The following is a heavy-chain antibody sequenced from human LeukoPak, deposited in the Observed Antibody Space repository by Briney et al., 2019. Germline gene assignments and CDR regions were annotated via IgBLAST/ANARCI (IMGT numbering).Heavy chain of an antibody. D-gene: IGHD3-3*01. V-gene: IGHV3-48*01. CDR2: ISSSSSTI. CDR1: GFTFSSYS. CDR3: AREGKTYYDFWSGYYGHYFDY. J-gene: IGHJ4*02. Sequence: GGSLRLSCAASGFTFSSYSMNWVRQAPGKGLEWVSYISSSSSTIYYADSVKGRFTISRDNAKNSLYLQMNSLRAEDTAVYYCAREGKTYYDFWSGYYGHYFDYWGQGTLVTVSS.